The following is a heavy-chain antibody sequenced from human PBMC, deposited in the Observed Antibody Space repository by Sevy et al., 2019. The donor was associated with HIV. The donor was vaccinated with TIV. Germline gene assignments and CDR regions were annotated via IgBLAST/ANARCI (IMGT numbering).Heavy chain of an antibody. V-gene: IGHV3-23*01. J-gene: IGHJ4*02. CDR2: LSFGCGKI. Sequence: GGFLRLSCAASGFTFNIYSMSWVRQTPGKGLEWVATLSFGCGKINHADSVKGRFTLSRDDSKNAVYLQMNNLGVEDTAIYYCAREGCTKPHDYWGQGTLVTVSS. CDR1: GFTFNIYS. CDR3: AREGCTKPHDY. D-gene: IGHD2-8*01.